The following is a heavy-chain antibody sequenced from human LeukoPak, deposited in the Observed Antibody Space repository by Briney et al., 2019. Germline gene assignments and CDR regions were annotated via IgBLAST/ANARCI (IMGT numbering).Heavy chain of an antibody. D-gene: IGHD1-1*01. V-gene: IGHV3-48*03. CDR1: GFTFRSHE. J-gene: IGHJ4*02. CDR3: ARAQELDV. CDR2: ISTLSNTI. Sequence: GGSLRLSCAASGFTFRSHEMNWVRQAPGKGLEWISYISTLSNTIYYADSVKGRFTISRDNAKNSVYLQMNRLRVEDTAVYYCARAQELDVWGQGTLVTVSS.